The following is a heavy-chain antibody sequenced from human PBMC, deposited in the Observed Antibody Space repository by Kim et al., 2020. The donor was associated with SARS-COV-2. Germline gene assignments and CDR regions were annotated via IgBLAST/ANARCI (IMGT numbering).Heavy chain of an antibody. Sequence: ASVKVSCKASGYTFTSYGISWVRQAPGQGLEWMGWISAYNGNTNYAQKLQGRVTXXXAPSTSTAYXGLRSLRSDDTAVYYCARDLRSATXPNITIFGVDRXXGXXXWGQGXXVTVSS. V-gene: IGHV1-18*04. CDR1: GYTFTSYG. CDR3: ARDLRSATXPNITIFGVDRXXGXXX. J-gene: IGHJ4*03. CDR2: ISAYNGNT. D-gene: IGHD3-3*01.